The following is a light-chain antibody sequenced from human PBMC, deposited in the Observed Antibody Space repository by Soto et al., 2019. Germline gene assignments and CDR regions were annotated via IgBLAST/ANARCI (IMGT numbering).Light chain of an antibody. Sequence: SYELTQPPSVSVAPGKTASISCGGNNIGSKGVHWYQQKPGQAPVLVIYSDTDLPPVILERFSGSNSANLATLTISRVEAGDGAAYSWLVGKSGIAHVVFGEGTKLTAL. CDR2: SDT. J-gene: IGLJ2*01. CDR3: LVGKSGIAHVV. CDR1: NIGSKG. V-gene: IGLV3-21*01.